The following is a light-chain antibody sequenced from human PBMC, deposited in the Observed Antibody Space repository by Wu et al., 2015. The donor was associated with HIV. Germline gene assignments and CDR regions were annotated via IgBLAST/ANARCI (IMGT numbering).Light chain of an antibody. CDR3: QKYNTAPWT. CDR2: KAS. CDR1: RSISSW. J-gene: IGKJ1*01. Sequence: DIQMTQSPSTLSASVGDRVTITCRASRSISSWLAWYQQKPGKGPNLLIYKASTLEGGVPSRFSGSGSGTEFTLTISSLQPDDFATYYCQKYNTAPWTFGQGTKVEMK. V-gene: IGKV1-5*03.